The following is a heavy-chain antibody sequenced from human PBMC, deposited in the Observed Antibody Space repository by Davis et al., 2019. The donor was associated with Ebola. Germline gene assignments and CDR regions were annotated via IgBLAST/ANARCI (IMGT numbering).Heavy chain of an antibody. J-gene: IGHJ5*01. D-gene: IGHD2-2*01. Sequence: GGSLTLSCAASGFTFSMYWMTWVRQAPGKGLEWVSSITDSGSTTNFADSVKGRFTISRDNSQNTLYLQINNLRVEDTAMYYCVRDGYYCSISDSRSCYLTTGRLKWSDPWGQGIQVTVSS. CDR3: VRDGYYCSISDSRSCYLTTGRLKWSDP. V-gene: IGHV3-23*01. CDR1: GFTFSMYW. CDR2: ITDSGSTT.